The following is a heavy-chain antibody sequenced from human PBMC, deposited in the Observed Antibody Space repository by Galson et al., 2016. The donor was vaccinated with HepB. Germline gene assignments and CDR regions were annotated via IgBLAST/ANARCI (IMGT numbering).Heavy chain of an antibody. CDR1: GGIFNSFA. D-gene: IGHD3-3*01. CDR3: AKGGFGMVKERFYYYGLDV. J-gene: IGHJ6*02. V-gene: IGHV1-69*13. CDR2: IIPIFGTA. Sequence: SVKVSCKASGGIFNSFAISWVRQAPGQGLEWMGAIIPIFGTANFVQKFQGRVTITADESTTTAYMELGSLRSEDTAVYYRAKGGFGMVKERFYYYGLDVWGQGTTVTVSS.